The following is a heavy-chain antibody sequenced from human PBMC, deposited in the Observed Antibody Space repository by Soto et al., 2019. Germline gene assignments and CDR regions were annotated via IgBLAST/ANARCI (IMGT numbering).Heavy chain of an antibody. Sequence: QITLKESGPTLVKPTQTLTLTCTFSGFSLSTSGVGVGWIRQPPGKALEWLALIYWDDDKRYSPSLKSRLTTTKDTSQNPVVLTMTNMDPVDTATYYCAHYYGDYTTLWFDPWGQGTLVTVSS. CDR1: GFSLSTSGVG. CDR3: AHYYGDYTTLWFDP. J-gene: IGHJ5*02. CDR2: IYWDDDK. D-gene: IGHD4-17*01. V-gene: IGHV2-5*02.